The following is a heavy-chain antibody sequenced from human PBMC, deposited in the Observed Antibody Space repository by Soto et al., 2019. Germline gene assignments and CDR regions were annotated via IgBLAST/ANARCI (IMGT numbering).Heavy chain of an antibody. CDR2: ISYDGSNK. CDR1: GFTFSSYA. V-gene: IGHV3-30-3*01. J-gene: IGHJ4*02. Sequence: GGSLRLSCAASGFTFSSYAMHWVRQAPGKGLEWVAVISYDGSNKYYADSVKGRFTISRDNSKNTLYLQMNSLRAEDTAVYYCARDPSSPTTVTTLYYWGQGTLVTVSS. D-gene: IGHD4-17*01. CDR3: ARDPSSPTTVTTLYY.